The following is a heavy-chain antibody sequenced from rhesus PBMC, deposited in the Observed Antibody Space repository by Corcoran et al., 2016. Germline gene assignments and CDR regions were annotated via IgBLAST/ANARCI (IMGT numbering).Heavy chain of an antibody. J-gene: IGHJ5-1*01. Sequence: QVQLQESCPGLVKPSETLSLTCAVSGGSISSSYSYWSWIRQAPGQGLEWIGYNSYGGRNSYNPALKSRVTSARDTSKNQFCLKLSSVTAADTAGYYCARRPYSSGLHRFDVWGPGVLVTVSS. V-gene: IGHV4-122*02. CDR3: ARRPYSSGLHRFDV. D-gene: IGHD6-31*01. CDR2: NSYGGRN. CDR1: GGSISSSYSY.